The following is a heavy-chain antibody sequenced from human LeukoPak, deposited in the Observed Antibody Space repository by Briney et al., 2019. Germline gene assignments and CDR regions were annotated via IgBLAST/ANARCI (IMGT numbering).Heavy chain of an antibody. CDR1: SGSISSYY. J-gene: IGHJ6*02. Sequence: NPSETLSLTCTVSSGSISSYYWSWIRQPAGKGLEWFGRIYTSGSTNYNPSLKSRVTMSIDTSKNQFSLKLSSVTAADTAVYYCARGARGIAAAGTHYYYYYGMDVWGQGTTVTVSS. CDR3: ARGARGIAAAGTHYYYYYGMDV. V-gene: IGHV4-4*07. D-gene: IGHD6-13*01. CDR2: IYTSGST.